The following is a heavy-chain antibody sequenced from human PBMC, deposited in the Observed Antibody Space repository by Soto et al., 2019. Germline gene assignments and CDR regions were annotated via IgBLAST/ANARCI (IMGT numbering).Heavy chain of an antibody. CDR1: GFTFNTYT. J-gene: IGHJ6*02. Sequence: EVQLVESGGGLVKPGGSLRLSCATSGFTFNTYTMNWVRQAPGKGLEWVSSISSRSIYIYYADSVTGRFTISRVDARNSMYLQTNSLREEDTAVYYCAREEVSLPKTFHGLDVWDQGTTFTVSS. CDR3: AREEVSLPKTFHGLDV. V-gene: IGHV3-21*01. CDR2: ISSRSIYI.